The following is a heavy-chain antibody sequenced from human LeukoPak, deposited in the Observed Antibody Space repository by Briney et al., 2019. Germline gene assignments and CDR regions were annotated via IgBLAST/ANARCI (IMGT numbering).Heavy chain of an antibody. CDR1: GFTFSTYN. Sequence: PGGSLRLSCAASGFTFSTYNMNWVRQAPGKGLEWVSSITSTSSYMYYADSVKGRFTISRDNAQNSLYLHMSSLRAEDTAVYYCARILDSAWGELGYWGQGTLVTVSS. J-gene: IGHJ4*02. CDR3: ARILDSAWGELGY. D-gene: IGHD6-19*01. V-gene: IGHV3-21*01. CDR2: ITSTSSYM.